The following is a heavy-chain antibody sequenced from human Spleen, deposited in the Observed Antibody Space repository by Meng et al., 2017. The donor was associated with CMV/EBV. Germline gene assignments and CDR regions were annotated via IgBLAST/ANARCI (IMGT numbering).Heavy chain of an antibody. J-gene: IGHJ4*02. Sequence: GGSLRLSCAASGFTSSNYAINWVRQAPGKGLEWISASSGTGATTYYADSVKGRFTISRDNSKNSVHLQMNSLRAEDTAMYYCAKTTAAARIYYFDYWGQGTLVTVSS. V-gene: IGHV3-23*01. CDR2: SSGTGATT. CDR1: GFTSSNYA. D-gene: IGHD6-13*01. CDR3: AKTTAAARIYYFDY.